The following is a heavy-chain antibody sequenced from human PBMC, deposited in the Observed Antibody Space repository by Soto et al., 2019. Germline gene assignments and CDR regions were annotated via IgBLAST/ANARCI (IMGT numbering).Heavy chain of an antibody. CDR2: ISGSGGST. V-gene: IGHV3-23*01. J-gene: IGHJ4*02. D-gene: IGHD6-19*01. CDR1: GFTFSSYA. Sequence: QLLESGGGLVQPGGSLRLSCAASGFTFSSYAMTWVRQAPGKGLEWVSGISGSGGSTYYADSVKGRFTISRDNSKNPLNLKRNSLRAGDTALYYWARHQSSDGPLGSDYGGQGTRVTVSS. CDR3: ARHQSSDGPLGSDY.